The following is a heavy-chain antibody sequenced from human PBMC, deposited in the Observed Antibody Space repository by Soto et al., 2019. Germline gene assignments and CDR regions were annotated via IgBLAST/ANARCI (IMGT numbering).Heavy chain of an antibody. CDR2: IYYSGST. CDR1: GGSISSSNYY. V-gene: IGHV4-39*01. J-gene: IGHJ6*02. Sequence: QLQLQESGPGLVKPSETLSLTCTVSGGSISSSNYYWGWIRQPPGKGLEWIGSIYYSGSTYYNPSLKSRVTKSVDTSKNQFSLKLSSVTAADTAVYYCESLLYCSSTSCYYYYGMDVWGQGTTVTVSS. D-gene: IGHD2-2*01. CDR3: ESLLYCSSTSCYYYYGMDV.